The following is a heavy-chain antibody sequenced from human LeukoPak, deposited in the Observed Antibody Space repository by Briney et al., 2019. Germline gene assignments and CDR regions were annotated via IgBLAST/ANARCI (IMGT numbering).Heavy chain of an antibody. V-gene: IGHV3-74*01. CDR3: AKDSGYSYGPFDY. J-gene: IGHJ4*02. Sequence: PGGSLRLSCAASELTISSYWMHWVRQAPGKGLVWVSRVNTEGSSTNYADSVKGRFTISRDKSKNTLYLQMNSLRAEDTAVYYCAKDSGYSYGPFDYWGQGTLVTVSS. CDR2: VNTEGSST. CDR1: ELTISSYW. D-gene: IGHD5-18*01.